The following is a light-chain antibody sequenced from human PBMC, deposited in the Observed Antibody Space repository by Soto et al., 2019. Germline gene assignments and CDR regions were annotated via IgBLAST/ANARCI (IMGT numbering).Light chain of an antibody. J-gene: IGKJ4*01. CDR1: QSVSSN. Sequence: EIMMTQSPAALSVSPGERATLSCRASQSVSSNLAWYQQKPGQAPRILIYSASTRATGIPARFSGRGSGTEFTLTISSLQSEDFAVYYCQQYNNLPLTFGGGTNLDVK. CDR3: QQYNNLPLT. V-gene: IGKV3-15*01. CDR2: SAS.